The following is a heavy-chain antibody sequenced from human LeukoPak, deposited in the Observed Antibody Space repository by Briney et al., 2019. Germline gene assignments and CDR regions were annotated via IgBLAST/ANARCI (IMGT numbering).Heavy chain of an antibody. D-gene: IGHD1-26*01. V-gene: IGHV3-21*04. CDR1: GFTFSSYS. CDR3: ATDRESGSYLSAIDY. CDR2: ISSSSSYI. Sequence: PGGSLRLSCAASGFTFSSYSMNWVRQAPGKGLEWVSSISSSSSYIYYADSVKGRFTISRDNAKNSLYLQMNSLRAEDTAVYYCATDRESGSYLSAIDYWGQGTLVTVSS. J-gene: IGHJ4*02.